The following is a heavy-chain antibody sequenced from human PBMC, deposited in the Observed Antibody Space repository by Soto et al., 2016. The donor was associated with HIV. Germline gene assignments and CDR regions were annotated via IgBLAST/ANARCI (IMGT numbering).Heavy chain of an antibody. CDR1: EFIVSSNY. D-gene: IGHD4-17*01. V-gene: IGHV3-66*01. J-gene: IGHJ3*02. CDR3: ARDLLRRQGALDI. CDR2: IYSGGDT. Sequence: EVQLVESGGGLVQPGGSLRLSCAASEFIVSSNYMNWVRQAPGQGLEWVSIIYSGGDTNYADSVKGRFTISRDNSKNTLYLQMSSLRADDTAVYYCARDLLRRQGALDIWGQGTLVTVSS.